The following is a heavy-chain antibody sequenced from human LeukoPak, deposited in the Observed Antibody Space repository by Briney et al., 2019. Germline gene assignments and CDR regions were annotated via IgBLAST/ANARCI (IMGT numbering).Heavy chain of an antibody. V-gene: IGHV3-30*04. Sequence: GRSLRLSCTASGFTFSTYEMYWVRQPPGKGLEWVAAISNDGNNKYYADPVRGRFTVTRDNSKNTLYLQMDSLRAEDTAVYYCTRNHNGLAYWGQGTLVTVSS. CDR3: TRNHNGLAY. CDR2: ISNDGNNK. J-gene: IGHJ4*02. CDR1: GFTFSTYE. D-gene: IGHD3-3*02.